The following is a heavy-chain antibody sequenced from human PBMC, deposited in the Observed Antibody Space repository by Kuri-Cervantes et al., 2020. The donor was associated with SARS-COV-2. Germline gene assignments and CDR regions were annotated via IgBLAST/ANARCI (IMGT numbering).Heavy chain of an antibody. V-gene: IGHV3-30*04. CDR3: AKGPNGYYYYYYMDV. CDR1: GFTFSSYA. Sequence: LTCAASGFTFSSYAMHWVRQAPGKGLEWVAVISYDGSNKYYADSVKGRFTISRDNSKNTLYLQMNSLRAEDTAVYYCAKGPNGYYYYYYMDVWGKGTTVTVSS. CDR2: ISYDGSNK. D-gene: IGHD2-8*01. J-gene: IGHJ6*03.